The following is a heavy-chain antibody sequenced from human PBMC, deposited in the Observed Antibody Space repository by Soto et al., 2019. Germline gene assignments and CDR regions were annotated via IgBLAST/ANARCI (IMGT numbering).Heavy chain of an antibody. Sequence: ASVKVSCKASGYTFTGYYTHWVRQAPGQGLEWMGWINPNSGGTNYAQKFQGWVTMTRDTSISTAYMELSRLRSDDTAVYYCAREDRDGYKPFDYWGQGTLVTVSS. D-gene: IGHD5-12*01. CDR2: INPNSGGT. V-gene: IGHV1-2*04. CDR1: GYTFTGYY. J-gene: IGHJ4*02. CDR3: AREDRDGYKPFDY.